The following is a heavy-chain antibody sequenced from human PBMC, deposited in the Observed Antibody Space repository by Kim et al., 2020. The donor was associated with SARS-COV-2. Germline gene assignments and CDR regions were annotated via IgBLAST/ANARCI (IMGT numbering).Heavy chain of an antibody. J-gene: IGHJ3*02. CDR2: ST. CDR3: AREVDDAFDI. Sequence: STYYADSVKGRFTISRHNAKNTLYLQMNSLRAEDTAVYYCAREVDDAFDIWGQGTMVTVSS. D-gene: IGHD1-26*01. V-gene: IGHV3-53*04.